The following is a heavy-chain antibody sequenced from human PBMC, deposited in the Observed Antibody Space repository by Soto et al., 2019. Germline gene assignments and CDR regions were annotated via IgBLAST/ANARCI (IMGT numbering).Heavy chain of an antibody. CDR3: AKGAIADHGMDV. CDR2: ISYDGSNK. D-gene: IGHD6-13*01. V-gene: IGHV3-30*18. CDR1: GFTFSSYG. J-gene: IGHJ6*02. Sequence: LRLSCAASGFTFSSYGMHWVRQAPGKGLEWVAVISYDGSNKYYADSVKGRFTISSDNSKNTLYLQMNSLRAEDTAVYYCAKGAIADHGMDVWGQGTTVTVSS.